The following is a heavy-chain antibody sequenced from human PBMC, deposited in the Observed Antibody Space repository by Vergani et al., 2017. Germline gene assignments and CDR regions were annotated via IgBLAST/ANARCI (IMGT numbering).Heavy chain of an antibody. J-gene: IGHJ5*02. CDR1: GYSFTSYW. D-gene: IGHD3-22*01. Sequence: EVQLVQSGAEVKKPGESLKISCKGSGYSFTSYWIGWVRQMPGKGLEWMGIIYPGDSDTRYSPSFQGQVTISADKSISTAYLQWSSLKASDTAMYSCARRMSSGYVPTGVNWFDPWGQGTLVTVSS. CDR3: ARRMSSGYVPTGVNWFDP. CDR2: IYPGDSDT. V-gene: IGHV5-51*01.